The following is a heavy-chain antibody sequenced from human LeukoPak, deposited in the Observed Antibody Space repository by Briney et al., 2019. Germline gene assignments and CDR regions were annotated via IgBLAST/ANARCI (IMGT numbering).Heavy chain of an antibody. J-gene: IGHJ5*02. CDR1: GGSFSGYY. CDR2: INHSGST. CDR3: ARYHSGYETYNWFDP. D-gene: IGHD5-12*01. Sequence: SETLSLTCAVYGGSFSGYYWSWIRQPPGKGLEWIGEINHSGSTNYNPSLKSRVTISVDTSKNQFSLKLSFVTAADTAVYYCARYHSGYETYNWFDPWGQGTLVTVSS. V-gene: IGHV4-34*01.